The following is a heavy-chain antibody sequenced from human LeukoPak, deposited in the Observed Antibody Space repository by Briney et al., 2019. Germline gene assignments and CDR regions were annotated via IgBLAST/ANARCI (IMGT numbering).Heavy chain of an antibody. CDR2: IYYSGST. Sequence: SETLSLTCTVSGGSISSSSYYWGWIRRPPGKGLEWIGSIYYSGSTYYNPSLKSRVTISVDTSKNQFSLKLSSVTAADTAVYYCAREDLGYCSGGSCYPFDYWGQGTLVTVSS. CDR3: AREDLGYCSGGSCYPFDY. CDR1: GGSISSSSYY. D-gene: IGHD2-15*01. V-gene: IGHV4-39*02. J-gene: IGHJ4*02.